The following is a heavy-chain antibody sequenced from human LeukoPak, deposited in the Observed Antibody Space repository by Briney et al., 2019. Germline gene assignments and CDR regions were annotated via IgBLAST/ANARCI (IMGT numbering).Heavy chain of an antibody. Sequence: SQTLSLTCTVSGGSISSGGYYWSWIRQHPGKGLEWIGYIYYSGSTYYNPSLKSRVTISVDTSKNQFSLKLSSVTAADTAVHYCARHHRAWDRILTGYQFDYWGQGTLVTVSS. J-gene: IGHJ4*02. CDR2: IYYSGST. V-gene: IGHV4-31*03. CDR3: ARHHRAWDRILTGYQFDY. D-gene: IGHD3-9*01. CDR1: GGSISSGGYY.